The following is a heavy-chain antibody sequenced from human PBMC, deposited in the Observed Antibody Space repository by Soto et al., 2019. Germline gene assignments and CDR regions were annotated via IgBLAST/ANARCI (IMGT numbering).Heavy chain of an antibody. Sequence: QVQLVQSGAEVKKPGSSVKVSCKASGGTFSSYTISWVRQAPGQGLEWMGRIIPILGIANYAQKFQGRVTITADKSTSTAYMELISLRSEDTAVYYCAIMDTVTTTGSDYWGQGTLVTVSS. V-gene: IGHV1-69*02. CDR1: GGTFSSYT. J-gene: IGHJ4*02. CDR3: AIMDTVTTTGSDY. CDR2: IIPILGIA. D-gene: IGHD4-17*01.